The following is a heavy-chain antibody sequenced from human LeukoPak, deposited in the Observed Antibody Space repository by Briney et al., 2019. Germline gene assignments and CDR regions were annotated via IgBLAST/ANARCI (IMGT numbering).Heavy chain of an antibody. J-gene: IGHJ4*02. CDR3: AREEYSSGYYYHLED. CDR1: GYTFTGYY. CDR2: INPNSGGT. V-gene: IGHV1-2*04. D-gene: IGHD3-22*01. Sequence: ASVKVSCKASGYTFTGYYMHWVRQAPGQGLEWMGWINPNSGGTNYAQKFQGWVTMTRDTSISTAYMELSRLRSDDTAVYYCAREEYSSGYYYHLEDWGQGTLVTVSS.